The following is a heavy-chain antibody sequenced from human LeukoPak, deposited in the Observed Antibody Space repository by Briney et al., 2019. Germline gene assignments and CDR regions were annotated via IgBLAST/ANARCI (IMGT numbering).Heavy chain of an antibody. CDR1: GFTFSSYA. CDR2: IGGSGDRT. Sequence: PGGSLRLSCAASGFTFSSYAMTWARQTPEKGLEWVSAIGGSGDRTYYADSVKGRFTISRDNSKNTVYLQMNALRAEDTALYYCAKWPEGAMNYFDYWGQGILVTVSS. V-gene: IGHV3-23*01. J-gene: IGHJ4*02. CDR3: AKWPEGAMNYFDY. D-gene: IGHD3-16*01.